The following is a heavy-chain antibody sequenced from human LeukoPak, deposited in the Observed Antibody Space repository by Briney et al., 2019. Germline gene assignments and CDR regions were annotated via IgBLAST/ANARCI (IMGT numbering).Heavy chain of an antibody. CDR2: IYHDGNT. V-gene: IGHV4-38-2*02. CDR1: GYMISSGYY. J-gene: IGHJ4*02. CDR3: ARAYPAMVRSVFDY. D-gene: IGHD3-10*01. Sequence: SETLSLTCTVTGYMISSGYYWGWIRQTPGKGLEWIGNIYHDGNTYYNPSLKSRVTVSVDTSKNQFSLKLSSVTAADTAVYYCARAYPAMVRSVFDYWGQGTLVTVSS.